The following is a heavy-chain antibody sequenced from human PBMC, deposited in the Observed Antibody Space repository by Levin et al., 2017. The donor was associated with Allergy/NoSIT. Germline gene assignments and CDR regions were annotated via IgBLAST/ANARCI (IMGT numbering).Heavy chain of an antibody. Sequence: SCAASGFSLSNYAMHWVRQAPGKGLEWVAVILKDGSNKYYAGSVKGRFTISRDTSKNTLYLQMDSLRAEDTAVYYCANLAVAGNTVDYWGQGTLVTVSS. CDR1: GFSLSNYA. CDR3: ANLAVAGNTVDY. CDR2: ILKDGSNK. D-gene: IGHD6-19*01. V-gene: IGHV3-30*18. J-gene: IGHJ4*02.